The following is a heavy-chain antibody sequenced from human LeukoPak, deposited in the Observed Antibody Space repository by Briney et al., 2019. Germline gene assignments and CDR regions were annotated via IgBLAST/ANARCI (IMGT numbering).Heavy chain of an antibody. CDR2: ISSSSTI. CDR3: ARLSARGYSGYDDFDY. D-gene: IGHD5-12*01. Sequence: PGGSLRLSCAASGFTFSSYSMNWVRQAPGKGLEWVSYISSSSTIYYADSVKGRFTISRDNAKNSLYLQMNSLRDEDTAVYYCARLSARGYSGYDDFDYWGQGTLATVSS. CDR1: GFTFSSYS. J-gene: IGHJ4*02. V-gene: IGHV3-48*02.